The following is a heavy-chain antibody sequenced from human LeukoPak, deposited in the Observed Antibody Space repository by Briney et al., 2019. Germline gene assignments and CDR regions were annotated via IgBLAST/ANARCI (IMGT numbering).Heavy chain of an antibody. Sequence: SETLSLTCTVSGGSISSGGYYWSWIRQHPGKGLEWIGYIYYSGSTYYNPSLKSRVTISVDTSKNQFSLKLSSVTVADTAVYYCARRGYNYYFDYWGQGTLVTVSS. J-gene: IGHJ4*02. CDR3: ARRGYNYYFDY. CDR1: GGSISSGGYY. V-gene: IGHV4-31*03. CDR2: IYYSGST. D-gene: IGHD1-1*01.